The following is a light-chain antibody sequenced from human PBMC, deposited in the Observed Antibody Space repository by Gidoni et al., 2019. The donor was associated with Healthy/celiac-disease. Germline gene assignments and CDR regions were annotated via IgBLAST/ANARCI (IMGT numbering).Light chain of an antibody. J-gene: IGLJ2*01. CDR1: NIGSKS. Sequence: SYVLTQPPSVSVAPGQTARITCGGKNIGSKSVHWYQQKPGQAPVLVVYDESDRPSGIPERFSGSNSGNTATLTISRVEAGDEADYYCQVWDSSSDLVVFGGGTKLTVL. CDR3: QVWDSSSDLVV. V-gene: IGLV3-21*02. CDR2: DES.